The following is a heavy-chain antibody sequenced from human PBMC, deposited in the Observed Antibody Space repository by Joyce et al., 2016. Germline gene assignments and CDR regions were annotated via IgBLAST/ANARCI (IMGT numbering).Heavy chain of an antibody. V-gene: IGHV4-34*01. J-gene: IGHJ4*02. Sequence: QLQLHQWGAGRLKPSETLSLTCAVYGVSFNDHYWSWARQPPGKGLEWIGESSHSGTVNYNPSLKSRVTISVDTSKNQFSLKVTSVTAADTAVYYCARVGGHFYESDYWGQGTLVTVSS. CDR1: GVSFNDHY. CDR3: ARVGGHFYESDY. CDR2: SSHSGTV. D-gene: IGHD2/OR15-2a*01.